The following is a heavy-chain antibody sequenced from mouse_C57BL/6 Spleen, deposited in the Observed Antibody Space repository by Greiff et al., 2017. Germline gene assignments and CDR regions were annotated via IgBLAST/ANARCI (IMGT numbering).Heavy chain of an antibody. CDR1: GYTFTSYW. V-gene: IGHV1-64*01. Sequence: QVQLQQPGAELVKPGASVKLSCKASGYTFTSYWLHWVKQRPGQGLAWLGMIHPNSGSTNYNEKFKSKATLTVAKSSSTAYMQLSSLTSEDSAVYYCARSRQLRNYCDYGGQGTTLTVSS. CDR3: ARSRQLRNYCDY. J-gene: IGHJ2*01. CDR2: IHPNSGST. D-gene: IGHD3-2*02.